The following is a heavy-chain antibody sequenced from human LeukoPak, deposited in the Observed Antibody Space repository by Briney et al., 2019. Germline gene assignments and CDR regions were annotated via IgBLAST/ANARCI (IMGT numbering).Heavy chain of an antibody. Sequence: SETLSLTCTVSSGSISSDYRSWIRQPPGKGLEWIGYISYSGSANYNPSLKTRVTISIDKSKNQFSLKMTSVTAADTAVYYCARGGDSSGFYYYFDYWGQGTLVTVSS. CDR2: ISYSGSA. V-gene: IGHV4-59*12. CDR1: SGSISSDY. J-gene: IGHJ4*02. CDR3: ARGGDSSGFYYYFDY. D-gene: IGHD3-22*01.